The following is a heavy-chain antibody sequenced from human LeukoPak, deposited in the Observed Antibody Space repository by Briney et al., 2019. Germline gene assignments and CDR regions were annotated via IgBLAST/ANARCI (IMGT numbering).Heavy chain of an antibody. D-gene: IGHD2-15*01. J-gene: IGHJ4*02. CDR3: ASPEGRYCGGGSCYDY. Sequence: PSETLSLTCTVSGYSISAAYYWGWVRQAPGKGLERIGSIHGSGATYYNPSLKSRITISMDTSKNQFSLKLSSVTAADTAVYFCASPEGRYCGGGSCYDYWGQGTLVTVSS. CDR2: IHGSGAT. V-gene: IGHV4-38-2*02. CDR1: GYSISAAYY.